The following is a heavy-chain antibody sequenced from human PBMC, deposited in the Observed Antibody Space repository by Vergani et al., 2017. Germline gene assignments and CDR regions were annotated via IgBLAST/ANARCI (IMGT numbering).Heavy chain of an antibody. CDR3: ARGSYDYVWGSYTYFDY. CDR1: GGSISSGGYY. Sequence: QVQLQESGPGLVKPSQTLSLTCTVSGGSISSGGYYWSWIRQHPGKGLEWIGYIYYSGSTYYNPSLKSRVTISVDTSKNQFSLKLSSVTAADTTGYYCARGSYDYVWGSYTYFDYWGQGTLGTVSS. D-gene: IGHD3-16*01. J-gene: IGHJ4*02. CDR2: IYYSGST. V-gene: IGHV4-31*03.